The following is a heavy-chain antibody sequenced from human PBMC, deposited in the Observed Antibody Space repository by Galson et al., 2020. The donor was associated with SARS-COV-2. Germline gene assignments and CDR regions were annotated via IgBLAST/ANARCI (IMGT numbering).Heavy chain of an antibody. CDR3: AGPSGLYYYYYYGMDV. J-gene: IGHJ6*02. Sequence: ASVKVSCKASGYTFTSYGISWVRQAPRQGLEWMGWISAYNGNTNYAQKLQGRVTMTTDTSTSTAYMELRSLRSDDTAVYYCAGPSGLYYYYYYGMDVWGQGTTVTVSS. CDR1: GYTFTSYG. D-gene: IGHD3-10*01. V-gene: IGHV1-18*01. CDR2: ISAYNGNT.